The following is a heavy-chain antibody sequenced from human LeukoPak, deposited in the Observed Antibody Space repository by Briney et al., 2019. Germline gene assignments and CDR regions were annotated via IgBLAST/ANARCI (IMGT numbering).Heavy chain of an antibody. CDR1: GYTFTGYY. Sequence: ASVEVSCKASGYTFTGYYMHWVRQAPGQGLEWMGWINPNSGGTNYAQKFQGRVTMTRDTSISTANMELSRLRSDDTAVYYCARVYSSSRWFDPWGQGTLVTVSS. J-gene: IGHJ5*02. V-gene: IGHV1-2*02. CDR3: ARVYSSSRWFDP. D-gene: IGHD6-13*01. CDR2: INPNSGGT.